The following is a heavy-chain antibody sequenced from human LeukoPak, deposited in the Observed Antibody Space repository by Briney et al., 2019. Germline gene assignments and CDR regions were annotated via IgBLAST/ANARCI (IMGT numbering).Heavy chain of an antibody. CDR3: ASIQYFDWLYAFDL. CDR1: GGSISSSSYY. V-gene: IGHV4-39*01. Sequence: SETLSLTCTVSGGSISSSSYYWGWIRQPPGKGLEWIGSIYYSGSTYYNPSLKGRITISVDTSKNQFSLKLSSVTAAGTAIYYCASIQYFDWLYAFDLWGQGTMVTVSS. CDR2: IYYSGST. D-gene: IGHD3-9*01. J-gene: IGHJ3*01.